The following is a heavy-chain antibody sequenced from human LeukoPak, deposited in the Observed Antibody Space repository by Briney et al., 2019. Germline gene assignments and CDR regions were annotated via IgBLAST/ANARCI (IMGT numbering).Heavy chain of an antibody. CDR1: GFTFTSYS. J-gene: IGHJ6*03. V-gene: IGHV3-21*01. CDR3: ARIRSTPPYYYYYYMDV. Sequence: GGSLRLSCAASGFTFTSYSMNWVRQAPGKGLEWVSSISSSSSYIYYADSVKGRFTISRDNAKNSMYLQMNSLRAEDTAVYYCARIRSTPPYYYYYYMDVWGKGTTVIVSS. D-gene: IGHD5/OR15-5a*01. CDR2: ISSSSSYI.